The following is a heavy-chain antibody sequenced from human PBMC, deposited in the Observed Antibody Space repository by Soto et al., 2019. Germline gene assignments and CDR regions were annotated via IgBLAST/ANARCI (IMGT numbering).Heavy chain of an antibody. J-gene: IGHJ4*02. Sequence: PGGSLRLSCAASGFTSNIYGMHWVRQAPDKGLEWVALISYDGSNQYYADSVKGRFTISRDNSKNTLFLQMNSLRADDTAVYYCAKDQASGQGSFDSWGQGTLVTVSS. V-gene: IGHV3-30*18. CDR1: GFTSNIYG. CDR3: AKDQASGQGSFDS. CDR2: ISYDGSNQ.